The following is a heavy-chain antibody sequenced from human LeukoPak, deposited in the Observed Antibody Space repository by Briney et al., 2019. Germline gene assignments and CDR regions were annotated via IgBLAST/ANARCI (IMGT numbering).Heavy chain of an antibody. J-gene: IGHJ6*03. CDR3: ARGRRVRGYYYYMDV. D-gene: IGHD3-10*01. CDR2: MNPNSGNT. Sequence: ASVKVSCKASGYTFSSYGISWVRQAPGQGLEWMGWMNPNSGNTGYAQKFQGRVTITRNTSISTAYMELSSLRSEDTAVYYCARGRRVRGYYYYMDVWGKGTTVTVSS. CDR1: GYTFSSYG. V-gene: IGHV1-8*03.